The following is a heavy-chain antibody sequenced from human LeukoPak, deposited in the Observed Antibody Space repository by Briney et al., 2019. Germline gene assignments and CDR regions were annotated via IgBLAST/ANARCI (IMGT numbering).Heavy chain of an antibody. CDR3: ARDLPSWIVVENGAFDI. CDR2: ICSSGSTI. D-gene: IGHD3-22*01. J-gene: IGHJ3*02. V-gene: IGHV3-48*03. Sequence: GGSLRLSCAASGFTFSSYEMNWVRQAPGKGLEWVSYICSSGSTIYYADSVKGRFTISRDNDKNSLYLQRNSLRAEDTGVYYCARDLPSWIVVENGAFDIWGQRPMVTVSS. CDR1: GFTFSSYE.